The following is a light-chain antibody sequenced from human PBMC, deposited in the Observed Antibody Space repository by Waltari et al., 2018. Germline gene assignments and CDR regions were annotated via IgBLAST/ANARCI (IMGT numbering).Light chain of an antibody. CDR1: QDISTS. Sequence: EIHMTQSPSSVSASVGDRVSMSCRASQDISTSLAWYQQKSGKGPSLLISHSSTLQSGVPSMFSGAGTGTDFTLTINNLHPEDFATYFYQQGDTSPPTFGPGTKVELK. V-gene: IGKV1-12*01. CDR3: QQGDTSPPT. J-gene: IGKJ1*01. CDR2: HSS.